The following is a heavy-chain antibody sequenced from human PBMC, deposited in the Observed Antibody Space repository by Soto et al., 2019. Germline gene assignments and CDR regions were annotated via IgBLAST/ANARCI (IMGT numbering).Heavy chain of an antibody. CDR2: IIPIFGTA. Sequence: QVQLVQSGAEVKKPGSSVKVSCKASGGTFSSYAISWVRQAPGQGLEWMGGIIPIFGTANYAQKFQGRVTITADESTSTAYMELSSLRSEDTAVYYCARVVVAATHCYYYYGMDVWGQGTTVTVSS. D-gene: IGHD2-15*01. J-gene: IGHJ6*02. CDR3: ARVVVAATHCYYYYGMDV. CDR1: GGTFSSYA. V-gene: IGHV1-69*01.